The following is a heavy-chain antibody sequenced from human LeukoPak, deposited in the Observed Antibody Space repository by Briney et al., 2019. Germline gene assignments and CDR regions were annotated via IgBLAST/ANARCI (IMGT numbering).Heavy chain of an antibody. D-gene: IGHD3-10*01. CDR3: ARDTGTGWFGMDV. CDR1: GASISSYY. V-gene: IGHV4-59*01. CDR2: IYYSGST. J-gene: IGHJ6*04. Sequence: SETLSLTCTVSGASISSYYWSWVRQPPGKGREWIGYIYYSGSTNYNPSLNSRVTISVDTSKNQFSLKLSSVTAANTAVYYCARDTGTGWFGMDVWGKGTTVTVSS.